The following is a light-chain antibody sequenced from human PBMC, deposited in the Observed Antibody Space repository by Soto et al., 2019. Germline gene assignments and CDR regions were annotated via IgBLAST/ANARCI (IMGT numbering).Light chain of an antibody. J-gene: IGLJ3*02. CDR3: QSYDNIIGVWV. V-gene: IGLV1-40*01. CDR1: SFNIGAGFD. Sequence: QSVLTQPPSVSGAPGQTVTISCAGNSFNIGAGFDVHWYQQVPGAAPKLLIYGNNNRPSGVPDRFSGSNSGASASLAITGLEAEDETDYYCQSYDNIIGVWVFGGGTKVTVL. CDR2: GNN.